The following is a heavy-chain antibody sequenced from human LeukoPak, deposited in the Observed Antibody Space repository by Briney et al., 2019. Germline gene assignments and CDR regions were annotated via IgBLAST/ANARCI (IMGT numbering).Heavy chain of an antibody. J-gene: IGHJ3*02. Sequence: SETLSLTCTVSGGSISSSGNYWGWIRQPPGKGLEWIGSIKYSGSTYYNPSLKSRVTISVDASKNRFSLKLSSVTPADTAVYYCAKNGDTGNYDIWGQGAMVTVSS. V-gene: IGHV4-39*01. CDR2: IKYSGST. CDR1: GGSISSSGNY. CDR3: AKNGDTGNYDI. D-gene: IGHD1-26*01.